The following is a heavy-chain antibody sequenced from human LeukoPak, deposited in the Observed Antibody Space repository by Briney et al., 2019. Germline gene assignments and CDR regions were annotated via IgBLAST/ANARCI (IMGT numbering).Heavy chain of an antibody. D-gene: IGHD6-19*01. V-gene: IGHV3-13*05. CDR3: AREARYSSGWYGAFDI. CDR1: GFTFSSDA. Sequence: GGSLRLSCAASGFTFSSDAMSWVRQAPGKGLGWVSGIDTAGDPYYPGSEKGRFTISRENAKNSLYLQMNSLRAGDTAVYYCAREARYSSGWYGAFDIWGQGTLVIVSS. J-gene: IGHJ3*02. CDR2: IDTAGDP.